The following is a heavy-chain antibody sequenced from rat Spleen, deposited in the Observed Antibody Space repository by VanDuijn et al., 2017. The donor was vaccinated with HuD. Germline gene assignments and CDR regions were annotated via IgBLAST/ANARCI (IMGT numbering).Heavy chain of an antibody. J-gene: IGHJ1*01. V-gene: IGHV5-29*01. CDR1: GFTFSDYY. D-gene: IGHD1-1*01. CDR3: ARDYSGDLYYWYFDF. Sequence: EVQLVESDGGLVQPGRSLKLSCAASGFTFSDYYMAWVRQAPTKGLEWVATISYDGSSTYYRDSVKGRFTISRDNAKSTLYLQMDSLRSEDTATYYCARDYSGDLYYWYFDFWGPGTMVTVSS. CDR2: ISYDGSST.